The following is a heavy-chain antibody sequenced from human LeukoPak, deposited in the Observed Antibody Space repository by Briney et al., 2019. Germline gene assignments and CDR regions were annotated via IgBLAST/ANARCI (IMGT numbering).Heavy chain of an antibody. V-gene: IGHV5-51*01. CDR1: GYNFTSYW. J-gene: IGHJ5*02. Sequence: GESLKISCKGSGYNFTSYWIGWVRQMPGKGLEWMGIIYPGDSDTRYSPSFQGQVTISADKSISSAYLQWSSLKASDTAMYYCARQIYHGSGSYYTNWFDPWGQGTLVTVSS. D-gene: IGHD3-10*01. CDR2: IYPGDSDT. CDR3: ARQIYHGSGSYYTNWFDP.